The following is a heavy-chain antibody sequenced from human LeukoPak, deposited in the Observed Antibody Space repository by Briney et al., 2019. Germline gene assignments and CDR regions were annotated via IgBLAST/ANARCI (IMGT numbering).Heavy chain of an antibody. D-gene: IGHD3-22*01. CDR2: VYHNGDT. CDR1: GGSVSDYRSY. J-gene: IGHJ5*02. Sequence: PSETLSLTCTVSGGSVSDYRSYWPWVRPPPGKGLEWVVSVYHNGDTYYNPALKSRVTSSVDTSKNQFTLKLSLITAADTAVYYCAKASLSDSSAYPWGRGNVVTVS. V-gene: IGHV4-39*06. CDR3: AKASLSDSSAYP.